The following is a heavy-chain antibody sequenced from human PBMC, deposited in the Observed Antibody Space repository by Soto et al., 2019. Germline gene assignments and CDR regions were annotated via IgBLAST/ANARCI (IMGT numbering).Heavy chain of an antibody. J-gene: IGHJ4*02. CDR2: IYYSGST. CDR3: ARGAFWPFGEWPYFDY. V-gene: IGHV4-59*01. CDR1: GGSISSYY. Sequence: SETLSLTCTVSGGSISSYYWSWIRQPPGKGLEWIGYIYYSGSTNYNPSLKSRVTISVDTPKNQFSLKLSSVTAADTAVYYCARGAFWPFGEWPYFDYWGQGTLVTVSS. D-gene: IGHD3-10*01.